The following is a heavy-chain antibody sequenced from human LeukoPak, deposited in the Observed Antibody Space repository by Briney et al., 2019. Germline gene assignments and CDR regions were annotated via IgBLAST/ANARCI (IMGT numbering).Heavy chain of an antibody. CDR3: ARGKGQLWPHYYYYYYMDV. D-gene: IGHD3-16*01. CDR2: INHSVST. Sequence: SETLSLTCAVYGGPFSGYYRSWIRQPPGEGLEWIGEINHSVSTNYNPSLKSRVTISVDTSKNQFSLKLSSVTAADTAVYYCARGKGQLWPHYYYYYYMDVWGKGTTVTVSS. V-gene: IGHV4-34*01. CDR1: GGPFSGYY. J-gene: IGHJ6*03.